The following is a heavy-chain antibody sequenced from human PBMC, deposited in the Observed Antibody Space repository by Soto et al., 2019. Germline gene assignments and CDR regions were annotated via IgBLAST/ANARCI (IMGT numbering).Heavy chain of an antibody. V-gene: IGHV3-23*01. CDR3: AKHRPYDYLWGSHRPVDH. CDR1: GFTFISYA. D-gene: IGHD3-16*01. J-gene: IGHJ1*01. CDR2: ISRSGDST. Sequence: GGSLRLSGAASGFTFISYAMSFVRQAPWKWLEWVSAISRSGDSTYYGDSVKGRFTMSRDTSKNTLYLQMNHVRAEVTAVYFFAKHRPYDYLWGSHRPVDHWAQGTLVTFSS.